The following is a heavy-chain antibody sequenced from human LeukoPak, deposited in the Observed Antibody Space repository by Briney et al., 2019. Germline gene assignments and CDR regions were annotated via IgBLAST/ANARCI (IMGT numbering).Heavy chain of an antibody. CDR2: ISASGGGT. J-gene: IGHJ4*02. V-gene: IGHV3-23*01. Sequence: GGSLRLSCAASGFTFSSHAMSWVRQAPGKGLEWVSLISASGGGTYYADSVKGRFTISRDNSKNRLFLQMNSLRAEDTAVYYCARGYYDSSGSPFDYWGQGTLSPSPQ. CDR1: GFTFSSHA. D-gene: IGHD3-22*01. CDR3: ARGYYDSSGSPFDY.